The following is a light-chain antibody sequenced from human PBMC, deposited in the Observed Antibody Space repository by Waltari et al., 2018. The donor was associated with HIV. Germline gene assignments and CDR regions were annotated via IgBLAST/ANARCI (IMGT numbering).Light chain of an antibody. J-gene: IGLJ3*02. V-gene: IGLV2-14*01. CDR2: EVS. Sequence: QSALTQPASVSGSPGQSIPISCTGTSSDVGGYTYVSWYQQHPGKAPKLMIYEVSNRPSGVSNRFSGSKSGNTASLTISGLQAEDEADYYCSSYTSSSTLRVFGGGTKLTVL. CDR1: SSDVGGYTY. CDR3: SSYTSSSTLRV.